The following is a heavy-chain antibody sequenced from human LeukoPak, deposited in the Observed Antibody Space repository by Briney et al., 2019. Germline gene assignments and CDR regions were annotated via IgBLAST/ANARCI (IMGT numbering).Heavy chain of an antibody. CDR1: SGSISFYY. D-gene: IGHD3-22*01. J-gene: IGHJ4*02. V-gene: IGHV4-59*01. CDR3: AREDSSGYLGY. CDR2: IYYSETT. Sequence: PSETLSLTCTVSSGSISFYYWNWIRQPPGKGLEWIGYIYYSETTNYNPSLKSRVTISVDTSKNQFSLKLNSVTAADTAVYYCAREDSSGYLGYWGQGTLVTVSS.